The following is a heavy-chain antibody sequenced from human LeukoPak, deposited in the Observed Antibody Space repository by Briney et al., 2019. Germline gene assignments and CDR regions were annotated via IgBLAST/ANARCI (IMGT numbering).Heavy chain of an antibody. Sequence: PSETLSLTCTVSGGSMTTYYWTWLRQPPGKALEWIGFVYYTGITKYNPSLESRVTMSVDTSKNQFSLKVTSVTPADTAVYYCASGRDQLTYFQYWGQGTLATVSS. CDR2: VYYTGIT. CDR1: GGSMTTYY. CDR3: ASGRDQLTYFQY. V-gene: IGHV4-59*01. J-gene: IGHJ1*01. D-gene: IGHD4/OR15-4a*01.